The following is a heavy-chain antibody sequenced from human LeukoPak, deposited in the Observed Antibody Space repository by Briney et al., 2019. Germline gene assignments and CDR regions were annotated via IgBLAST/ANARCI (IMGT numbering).Heavy chain of an antibody. CDR1: GGSIGSYY. CDR2: ISYSGST. V-gene: IGHV4-59*01. D-gene: IGHD1-1*01. Sequence: SETLSLTCTVSGGSIGSYYWSWTRQPPGKGLEWIGYISYSGSTNFNPSLKSRVTISVDTSKSQFSLKLSSVTAADTAVYYCAREGTAGTNLNWFDPWGQGTLVTVSS. J-gene: IGHJ5*02. CDR3: AREGTAGTNLNWFDP.